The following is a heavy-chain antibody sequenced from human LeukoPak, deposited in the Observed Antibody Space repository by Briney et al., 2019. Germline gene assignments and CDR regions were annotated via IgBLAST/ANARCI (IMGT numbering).Heavy chain of an antibody. CDR2: IRSKAYGGTT. V-gene: IGHV3-49*04. CDR3: TRDRPYFDFWSGSIGGDFDY. D-gene: IGHD3-3*01. CDR1: GFTFGDYA. J-gene: IGHJ4*02. Sequence: SLRLSCTASGFTFGDYAMSWVRQAPGKGLEWVGFIRSKAYGGTTEYAASVKGRFTISRDDSKSIAYLQMNSLKTEDTAVYRCTRDRPYFDFWSGSIGGDFDYWGQGTLVTVSS.